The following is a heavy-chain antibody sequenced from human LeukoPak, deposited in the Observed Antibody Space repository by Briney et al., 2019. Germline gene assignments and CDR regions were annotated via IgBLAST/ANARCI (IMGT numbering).Heavy chain of an antibody. CDR1: GFCSSSYA. CDR2: ISDDTHNT. D-gene: IGHD2-2*01. J-gene: IGHJ6*01. Sequence: PGGSLRLSCAASGFCSSSYAMSWVRPAPGKGPQWVSGISDDTHNTYYADSLKGRFTISRDNSKSTLYLQMSNLGGEDTAVYYCVKGGEGPTYAPKTGPPTWGQGTPVTVSS. CDR3: VKGGEGPTYAPKTGPPT. V-gene: IGHV3-23*01.